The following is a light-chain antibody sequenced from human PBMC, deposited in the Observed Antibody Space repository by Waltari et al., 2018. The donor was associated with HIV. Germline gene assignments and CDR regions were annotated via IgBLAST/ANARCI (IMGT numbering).Light chain of an antibody. Sequence: PGQSITISCTGTSSDVGSYNLVSWYQQHPGKAPKLMIYEVNKRPSGVSNRFSGSKSGNTASLTISGLQAEDEADYYCCSYAGSPYVFGTGTKVTVL. CDR3: CSYAGSPYV. CDR1: SSDVGSYNL. J-gene: IGLJ1*01. V-gene: IGLV2-23*02. CDR2: EVN.